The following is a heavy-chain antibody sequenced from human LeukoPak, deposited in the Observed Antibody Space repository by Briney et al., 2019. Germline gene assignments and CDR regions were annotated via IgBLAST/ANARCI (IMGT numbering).Heavy chain of an antibody. CDR1: GGSFSGYY. CDR2: INHSGST. J-gene: IGHJ4*02. CDR3: ARAPTQWLVPNYFDY. V-gene: IGHV4-34*01. D-gene: IGHD6-19*01. Sequence: PSETLSLTCAVYGGSFSGYYWSWIRQPPGKGLEWIGKINHSGSTNYNPSLKSRVTISVDTSKNQFSLKLSSVTAADTAVYYCARAPTQWLVPNYFDYWGQGTLVTVSS.